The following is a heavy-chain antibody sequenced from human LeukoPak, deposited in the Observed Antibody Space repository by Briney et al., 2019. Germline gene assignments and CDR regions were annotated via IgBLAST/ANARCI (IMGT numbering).Heavy chain of an antibody. V-gene: IGHV1-69*01. CDR3: ARGWDFWSGFFHTNWFDP. J-gene: IGHJ5*02. Sequence: ASVKVSCKASGGTFSSYAISWVRQAPGQGLEWMGGIIPIFGTANYAQKFQGRVTITADESTSTAYMELSSLRSEDTAVYYCARGWDFWSGFFHTNWFDPWGQGTLVTVSS. D-gene: IGHD3-3*01. CDR2: IIPIFGTA. CDR1: GGTFSSYA.